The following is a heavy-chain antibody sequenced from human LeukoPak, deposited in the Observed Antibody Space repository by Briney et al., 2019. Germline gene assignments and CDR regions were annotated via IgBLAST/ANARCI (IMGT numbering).Heavy chain of an antibody. CDR2: IYHSGST. D-gene: IGHD6-13*01. CDR1: GGSISSSNW. Sequence: SGTLSLTCAVSGGSISSSNWWSWVRQPPGKGLEWIGEIYHSGSTNYNPSLKSRVTISVDKSKNQFSLKLSSVTAADTAVYYCARDLIAAAGTMDWFDPWGQGTLVTVSS. V-gene: IGHV4-4*02. CDR3: ARDLIAAAGTMDWFDP. J-gene: IGHJ5*02.